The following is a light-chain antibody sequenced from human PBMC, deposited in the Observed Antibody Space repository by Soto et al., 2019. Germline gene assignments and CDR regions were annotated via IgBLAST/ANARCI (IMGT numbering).Light chain of an antibody. CDR3: TSYTSSSTFV. Sequence: QSALTQPASVSGSPGQSITISCTGTSNDVGGYNYVSWYQQHPGKAPKLMMYEVTNRPSGVSNRFSGSKSGNTASLTISGLQSEDEAAYYCTSYTSSSTFVFGTGTKLTVL. V-gene: IGLV2-14*01. J-gene: IGLJ1*01. CDR1: SNDVGGYNY. CDR2: EVT.